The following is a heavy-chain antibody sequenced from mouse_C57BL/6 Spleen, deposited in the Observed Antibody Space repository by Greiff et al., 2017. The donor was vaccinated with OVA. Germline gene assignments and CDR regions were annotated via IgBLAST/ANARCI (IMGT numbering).Heavy chain of an antibody. CDR1: GYTFTSYW. J-gene: IGHJ4*01. Sequence: QVQLQQPGAELVMPGASVKLSCKASGYTFTSYWMHWVKQRPGPGLEWIGEIDPSDSYTNYNQKFKGKSTLTVDKSSSTAYMQLSSLTSEDSAVYYCARWDYAMDYWGQGTSVTVSS. CDR3: ARWDYAMDY. CDR2: IDPSDSYT. V-gene: IGHV1-69*01.